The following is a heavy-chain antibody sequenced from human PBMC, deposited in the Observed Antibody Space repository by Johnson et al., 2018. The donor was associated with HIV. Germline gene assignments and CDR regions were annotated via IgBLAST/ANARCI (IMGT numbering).Heavy chain of an antibody. V-gene: IGHV3-7*04. CDR1: GFTFDDYG. CDR3: ARGGSCYNAHFDI. D-gene: IGHD2-15*01. CDR2: IKQDGSEK. J-gene: IGHJ3*02. Sequence: VQLVESGGGVVQPGGSLRLSCAASGFTFDDYGMSWVRQAPGKGLEWVANIKQDGSEKYYVDSVKGRFTISRDNAKNSLYLQMNSLRAEDTAVYYCARGGSCYNAHFDIWGQGTMVTVSS.